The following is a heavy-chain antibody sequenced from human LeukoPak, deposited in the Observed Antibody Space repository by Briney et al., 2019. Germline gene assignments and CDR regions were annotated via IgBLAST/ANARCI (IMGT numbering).Heavy chain of an antibody. CDR3: ARESRFYDSSGYRQSWFDP. V-gene: IGHV4-34*01. CDR1: GGTFSGYY. Sequence: SETLSLTCAVYGGTFSGYYWSWIRQPPGKGLEWIGEINHSGSTNYNPSLKSRVTISVDTSKNQFSLKLSSATAADTAVYYCARESRFYDSSGYRQSWFDPWGQGTLVTVSS. J-gene: IGHJ5*02. CDR2: INHSGST. D-gene: IGHD3-22*01.